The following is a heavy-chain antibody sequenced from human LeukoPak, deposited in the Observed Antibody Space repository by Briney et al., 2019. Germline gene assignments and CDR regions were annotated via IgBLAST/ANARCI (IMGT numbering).Heavy chain of an antibody. J-gene: IGHJ4*02. V-gene: IGHV3-23*01. D-gene: IGHD4-17*01. Sequence: GGSLRLSCKASGFSVSSYAISWVRQAPGKGLEWVSAISGSGGSTYYADSVKGRFTISRDNSKNTLYLQMNSLRAEDTAVYYCAKDPDDYGEDYWGQGTLVTVSS. CDR3: AKDPDDYGEDY. CDR1: GFSVSSYA. CDR2: ISGSGGST.